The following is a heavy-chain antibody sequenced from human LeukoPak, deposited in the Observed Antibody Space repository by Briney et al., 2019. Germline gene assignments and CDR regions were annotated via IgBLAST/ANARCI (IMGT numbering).Heavy chain of an antibody. CDR2: ISSSGTNI. V-gene: IGHV3-48*03. Sequence: GGSLRLSCAASGFTFSSHEMNWVRQAPGKGLEWVSYISSSGTNIYYADSVKGRFTISRDNAKNSLYLQMNSLRAEDTAVYYCARDWYCSGGSCYLIDYWGQGTLVTVSS. J-gene: IGHJ4*02. D-gene: IGHD2-15*01. CDR1: GFTFSSHE. CDR3: ARDWYCSGGSCYLIDY.